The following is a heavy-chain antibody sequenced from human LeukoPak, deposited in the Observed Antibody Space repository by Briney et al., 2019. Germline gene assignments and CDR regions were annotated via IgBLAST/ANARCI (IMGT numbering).Heavy chain of an antibody. V-gene: IGHV3-23*01. Sequence: GGSLRLSCVASGFTFGRHAMNWVRQAPGKGLEWVSSVFDSGAPTYYADSVKGRFTISRDNSKNTMHLQMESLRAEDTAVYYCTKAVGGGRDAYDIWGQGTLVTVSS. D-gene: IGHD3-16*01. CDR1: GFTFGRHA. CDR2: VFDSGAPT. CDR3: TKAVGGGRDAYDI. J-gene: IGHJ3*02.